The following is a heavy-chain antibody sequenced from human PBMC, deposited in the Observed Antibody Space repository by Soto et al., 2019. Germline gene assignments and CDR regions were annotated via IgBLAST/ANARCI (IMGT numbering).Heavy chain of an antibody. CDR2: LSGSGVST. CDR3: AKIESRFFYDSTGYYPFDY. D-gene: IGHD3-22*01. J-gene: IGHJ4*02. CDR1: GFTVSSYA. V-gene: IGHV3-23*01. Sequence: PGGSLRLSCAASGFTVSSYAMTWVRQAPGKGLEWVSALSGSGVSTYYADSVMGRFTISRDNSKNTVYLQMNSLRAEDTAVYYCAKIESRFFYDSTGYYPFDYWGQGTLVTVSS.